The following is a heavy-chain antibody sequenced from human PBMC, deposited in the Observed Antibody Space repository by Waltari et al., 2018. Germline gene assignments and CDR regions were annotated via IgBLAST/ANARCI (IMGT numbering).Heavy chain of an antibody. J-gene: IGHJ5*02. Sequence: QVQLLQSGAEVKKPGASVKVSCKASGYTFTSYAMHWVRQAPGQRLEWMGWINAGNGNTKYTQKFQGRVTITRDTSASTAYMELSSLRSEDTAVYYCAKDPLAVAGSDNNWFDPWGQGTLVTVSS. CDR3: AKDPLAVAGSDNNWFDP. CDR2: INAGNGNT. V-gene: IGHV1-3*01. CDR1: GYTFTSYA. D-gene: IGHD6-19*01.